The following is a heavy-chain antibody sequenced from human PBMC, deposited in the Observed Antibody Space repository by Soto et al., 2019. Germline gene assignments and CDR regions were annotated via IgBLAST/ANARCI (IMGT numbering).Heavy chain of an antibody. Sequence: ASVKVSCKASGYTFGHYGIGWVRQAPGQGLEWVGWISAYNGNTHHAQNVQGRVTMTTDTSTSTAYMELRSLRSDDTAVYYCARDSLQQWLVRGRFDHWRQGTLLTVSS. CDR1: GYTFGHYG. V-gene: IGHV1-18*01. J-gene: IGHJ5*02. CDR2: ISAYNGNT. D-gene: IGHD6-19*01. CDR3: ARDSLQQWLVRGRFDH.